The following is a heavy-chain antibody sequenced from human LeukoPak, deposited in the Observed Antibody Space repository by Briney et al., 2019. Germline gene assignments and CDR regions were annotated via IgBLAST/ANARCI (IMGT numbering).Heavy chain of an antibody. CDR2: IYYSGST. Sequence: SETLSLTCTVSGGSISSSSYYWGWIRQPPGKGLEWFGSIYYSGSTYYNPSLKSRVTISVDTSKNQFSLKLSSVTAADTAVYYCARPDTTHAFDIWGQGTMVTVSS. CDR1: GGSISSSSYY. V-gene: IGHV4-39*01. CDR3: ARPDTTHAFDI. J-gene: IGHJ3*02. D-gene: IGHD1-26*01.